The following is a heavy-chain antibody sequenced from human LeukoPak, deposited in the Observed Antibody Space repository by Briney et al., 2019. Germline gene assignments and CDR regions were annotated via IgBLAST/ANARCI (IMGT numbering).Heavy chain of an antibody. CDR1: GGSISSSSYY. D-gene: IGHD3-22*01. CDR3: AEAYYDSSGPLFQH. J-gene: IGHJ1*01. Sequence: SETLSLTCTVPGGSISSSSYYWGWIRQPPGKGLEWIGSIYYSGSTYYNPSLKSRVTISVDTSKNQFSLKLSSVTAADTAVYYCAEAYYDSSGPLFQHWGQGTLVTVSS. V-gene: IGHV4-39*07. CDR2: IYYSGST.